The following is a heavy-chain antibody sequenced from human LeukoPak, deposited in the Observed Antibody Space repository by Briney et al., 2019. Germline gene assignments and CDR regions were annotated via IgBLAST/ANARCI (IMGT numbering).Heavy chain of an antibody. V-gene: IGHV6-1*01. CDR3: ARRLTQYDCFDP. Sequence: SQTLSLTCAFSADSVSSNSVNWNWIKQSPSRGLEWLGRTYYGSTWYNDYAVSVRGRITVNPDTSKNQFSLHLNSVTPEDTAVYYCARRLTQYDCFDPWGQGILVTVSS. CDR1: ADSVSSNSVN. D-gene: IGHD2-2*01. J-gene: IGHJ5*02. CDR2: TYYGSTWYN.